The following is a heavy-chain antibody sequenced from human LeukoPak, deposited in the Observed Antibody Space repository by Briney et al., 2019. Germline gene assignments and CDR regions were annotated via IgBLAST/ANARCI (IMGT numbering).Heavy chain of an antibody. V-gene: IGHV3-23*01. CDR1: GFTFSSYA. CDR3: AKDGIATAANFLNMVSDY. Sequence: GGSLRLSCAASGFTFSSYAMSWVRQAPGKGLEWVSAISGSGGSTYYADSVKGRFTISRDNSKNRLSLQMNSLRDEDTAVYYCAKDGIATAANFLNMVSDYWGQGTLVTVSS. D-gene: IGHD6-13*01. J-gene: IGHJ4*02. CDR2: ISGSGGST.